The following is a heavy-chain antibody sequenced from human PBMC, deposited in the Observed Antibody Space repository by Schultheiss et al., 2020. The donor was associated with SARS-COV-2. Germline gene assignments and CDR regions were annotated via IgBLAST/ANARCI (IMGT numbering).Heavy chain of an antibody. CDR3: ARRPISVGRAGDYGMDV. J-gene: IGHJ6*02. CDR1: GYSISSGYY. Sequence: SETLSLTCAVSGYSISSGYYWGWIRQPPGKGLEWIGYIYYSGSTYYNPSLKSRVTMSVDASKIQFSLRLSSVTAADTALYYCARRPISVGRAGDYGMDVWGQGTTVTVSS. V-gene: IGHV4-38-2*01. D-gene: IGHD3-10*01. CDR2: IYYSGST.